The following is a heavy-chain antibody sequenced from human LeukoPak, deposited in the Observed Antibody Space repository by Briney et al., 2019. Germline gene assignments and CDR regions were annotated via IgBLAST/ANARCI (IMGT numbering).Heavy chain of an antibody. CDR3: ARDGSSSWYQSPRYYYYMDV. V-gene: IGHV1-69*13. Sequence: SVKVSCKASGGTFSSYAISWVRQAPGQGLEWMGGIIPIFGTANYAQKFQGRVTITADESTSTAYMELSSLRSEDTAVYYCARDGSSSWYQSPRYYYYMDVWGKGTTVTISS. J-gene: IGHJ6*03. CDR1: GGTFSSYA. D-gene: IGHD6-13*01. CDR2: IIPIFGTA.